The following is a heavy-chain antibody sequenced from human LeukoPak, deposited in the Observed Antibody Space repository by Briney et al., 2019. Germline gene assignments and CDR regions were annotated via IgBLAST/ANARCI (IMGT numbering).Heavy chain of an antibody. J-gene: IGHJ6*02. CDR2: IYYSGST. CDR1: GGSFSGYY. CDR3: ARQGHKLTLVDYYGMDV. Sequence: SETLSLTCAVYGGSFSGYYWSWIRQPPGKGLEWIGYIYYSGSTNYNPSLKSRVTISVDTSKNQFSLRLNSVTAADTAVYYCARQGHKLTLVDYYGMDVWGQGTTVTVSS. D-gene: IGHD1-26*01. V-gene: IGHV4-59*08.